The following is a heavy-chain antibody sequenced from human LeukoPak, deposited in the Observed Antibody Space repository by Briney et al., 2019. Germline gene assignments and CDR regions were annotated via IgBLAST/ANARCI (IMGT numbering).Heavy chain of an antibody. CDR3: AKDLYSSGWYHY. CDR1: GFTFSSYG. Sequence: GGSLRLSCAASGFTFSSYGMSWVRQAPGKGLEWVSAISGSGGSTYYADSVKGRFTISRDNSKNTLYLQMNSLRAEDTAVYYCAKDLYSSGWYHYWGQGTLVTVSS. CDR2: ISGSGGST. D-gene: IGHD6-19*01. V-gene: IGHV3-23*01. J-gene: IGHJ4*02.